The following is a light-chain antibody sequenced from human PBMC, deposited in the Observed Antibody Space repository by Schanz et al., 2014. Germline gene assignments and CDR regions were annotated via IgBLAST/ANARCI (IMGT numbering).Light chain of an antibody. CDR3: QQYSRWPL. J-gene: IGKJ3*01. CDR1: QSVSGRY. Sequence: EVVLTQSPGTLSLSPGERATLSCRASQSVSGRYLAWYQQKPGQAPRLLIYGASSRATGIPARFSGSWSGTDFTLTISSLEPEDFAVYYCQQYSRWPLFGPGTAVDIK. V-gene: IGKV3-20*01. CDR2: GAS.